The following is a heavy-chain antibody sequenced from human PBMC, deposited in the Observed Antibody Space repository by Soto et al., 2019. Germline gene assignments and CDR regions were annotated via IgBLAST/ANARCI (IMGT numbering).Heavy chain of an antibody. CDR2: IYYSGTT. Sequence: SETLSLTCTVSGGSISSEGYYWSWFRQLPGKGLEWIGDIYYSGTTYHNPSLRSRLTISGDASKNQFSLKLSSVTAADTALYYCARGRGYSYGPYYFDYWGQGTLVTVSS. D-gene: IGHD5-18*01. J-gene: IGHJ4*02. V-gene: IGHV4-31*03. CDR1: GGSISSEGYY. CDR3: ARGRGYSYGPYYFDY.